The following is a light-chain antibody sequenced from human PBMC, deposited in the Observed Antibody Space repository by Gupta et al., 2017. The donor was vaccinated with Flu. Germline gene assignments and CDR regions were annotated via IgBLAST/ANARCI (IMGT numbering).Light chain of an antibody. V-gene: IGLV2-14*01. CDR1: SSDVGGYDY. CDR3: KSFASSIAYV. CDR2: EVS. Sequence: TSSDVGGYDYVSWYQQYPGKAPKLIIYEVSHRPSGVSSRFAGSKSGSTASLTISGLQAADEADYYCKSFASSIAYVFGTGTKVTVL. J-gene: IGLJ1*01.